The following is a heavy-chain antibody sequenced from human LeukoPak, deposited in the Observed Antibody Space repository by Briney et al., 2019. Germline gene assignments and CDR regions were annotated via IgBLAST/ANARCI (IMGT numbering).Heavy chain of an antibody. D-gene: IGHD6-13*01. Sequence: SETLSLTCAVYGGPFSGYYWTWIRQPPGKGLEWIGEINHSGNTNYNPSLKSRVAISVDTSKNQFSLKLSSVTAADTAVYYCARVRSSWSSKYFDYWGQGTLVTVSS. V-gene: IGHV4-34*01. CDR1: GGPFSGYY. CDR3: ARVRSSWSSKYFDY. CDR2: INHSGNT. J-gene: IGHJ4*02.